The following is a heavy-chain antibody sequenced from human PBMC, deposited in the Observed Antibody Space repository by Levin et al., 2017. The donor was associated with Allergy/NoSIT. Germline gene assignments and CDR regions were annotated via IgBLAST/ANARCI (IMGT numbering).Heavy chain of an antibody. J-gene: IGHJ3*02. CDR2: IYYSGST. CDR3: ASADYVWGAFDI. Sequence: PETLSLTCTVSGGSISSYYWSWIRQPPGKGLEWIGYIYYSGSTNYNPSLKSRVTISVDTSKNQFSLKLSSVTAADTAVYYCASADYVWGAFDIWGQGTMVTVSS. D-gene: IGHD3-16*01. V-gene: IGHV4-59*01. CDR1: GGSISSYY.